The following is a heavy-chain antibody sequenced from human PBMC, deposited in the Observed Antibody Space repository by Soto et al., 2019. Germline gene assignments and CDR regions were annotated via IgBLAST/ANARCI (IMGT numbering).Heavy chain of an antibody. D-gene: IGHD4-17*01. CDR2: IKWNGGST. J-gene: IGHJ4*02. CDR1: GFTFDDYG. Sequence: EVQLVESGGGVVRPGGSLRLSCAASGFTFDDYGMSWVRQAPGKGLEWVSGIKWNGGSTGYADSVKGRFTISRDNAKNSQYLQMNSRRAEDTALYHCSRAHDYSDYRAFDYWGQGPLVTVSS. V-gene: IGHV3-20*01. CDR3: SRAHDYSDYRAFDY.